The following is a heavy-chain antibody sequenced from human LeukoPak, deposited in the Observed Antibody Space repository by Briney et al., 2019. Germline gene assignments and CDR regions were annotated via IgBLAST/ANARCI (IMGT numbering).Heavy chain of an antibody. CDR2: ISYDGSNK. Sequence: GGSLRLSCAASGFTFSSYAMHWVRQAPGKGLEWVAVISYDGSNKYYADSVKGRFTISRDNSKNTLYLQMNSLRAEDTAVYYCARDGSGYSSSLDYWGQGTLVTVSS. CDR3: ARDGSGYSSSLDY. CDR1: GFTFSSYA. V-gene: IGHV3-30-3*01. D-gene: IGHD6-13*01. J-gene: IGHJ4*02.